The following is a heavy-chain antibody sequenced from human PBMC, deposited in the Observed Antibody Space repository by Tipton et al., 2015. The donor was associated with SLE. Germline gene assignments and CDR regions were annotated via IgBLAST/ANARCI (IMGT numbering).Heavy chain of an antibody. Sequence: LRLSCAASGFTFSSYGMHWVRQAPGKGLEWIGEINQSGSINHNPSLKSRVTISVDTSKNQFSLKLSSVTAADTAVYYCARGLGSPGPFDIWGQGTMVTVSS. V-gene: IGHV4-34*01. CDR1: GFTFSSYG. CDR2: INQSGSI. CDR3: ARGLGSPGPFDI. J-gene: IGHJ3*02. D-gene: IGHD1-26*01.